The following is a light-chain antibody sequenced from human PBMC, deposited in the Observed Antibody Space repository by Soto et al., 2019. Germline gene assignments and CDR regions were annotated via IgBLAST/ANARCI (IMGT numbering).Light chain of an antibody. Sequence: QSALTQPRSVSGSPGQSVTISCTGTSSDVGGYNYVSWYQQHPGKAPKVIIYDVSKRPSGVPDRFSGSKSGSTASLTISGLQAEDESDYYCSSFAGSSTFVFGGGTQLTVL. CDR3: SSFAGSSTFV. CDR2: DVS. V-gene: IGLV2-11*01. J-gene: IGLJ2*01. CDR1: SSDVGGYNY.